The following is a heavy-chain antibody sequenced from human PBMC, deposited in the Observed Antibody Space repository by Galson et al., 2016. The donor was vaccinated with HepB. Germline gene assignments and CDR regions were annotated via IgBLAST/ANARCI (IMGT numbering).Heavy chain of an antibody. V-gene: IGHV4-39*01. CDR3: ARGQEQQLSNWFDP. Sequence: SETLSLTCTVSGGSFRSKSYYWAWIRQPPGKGLEWIGSIYYSGSTYYSPSLKSRVTISVDTSKSQFSLKLTSVTASDTAVYYCARGQEQQLSNWFDPWGQGPLVTVSS. CDR1: GGSFRSKSYY. D-gene: IGHD6-13*01. J-gene: IGHJ5*02. CDR2: IYYSGST.